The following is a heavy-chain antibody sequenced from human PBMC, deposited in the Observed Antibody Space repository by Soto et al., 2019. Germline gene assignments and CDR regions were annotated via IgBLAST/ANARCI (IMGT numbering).Heavy chain of an antibody. D-gene: IGHD2-2*01. CDR2: ISSSSSYI. CDR3: ATRQGDIVVVPAARVDY. V-gene: IGHV3-21*01. Sequence: EVQLVESGGGLVKPGGSLRLSCAASGFTFSSYSMNWVRQAPGKGLEWVSSISSSSSYIYYADSVKGRFTISRDNAKNSLYLQMNSVRAEDTAVYYCATRQGDIVVVPAARVDYWGQGTLVTVSS. CDR1: GFTFSSYS. J-gene: IGHJ4*02.